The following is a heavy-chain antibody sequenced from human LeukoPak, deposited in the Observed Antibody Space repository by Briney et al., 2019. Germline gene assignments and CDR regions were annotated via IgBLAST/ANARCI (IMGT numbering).Heavy chain of an antibody. CDR3: ARGRWFDP. Sequence: GGSLRLSSASSVFITWSFELNTVRQAPEKGLEWVSSISSSGDSIYYADSVKGRFTISRDNAKNSLYLQMNSLRGEDTAVYYCARGRWFDPWGQGTLVTVSS. CDR2: ISSSGDSI. CDR1: VFITWSFE. V-gene: IGHV3-48*03. J-gene: IGHJ5*02.